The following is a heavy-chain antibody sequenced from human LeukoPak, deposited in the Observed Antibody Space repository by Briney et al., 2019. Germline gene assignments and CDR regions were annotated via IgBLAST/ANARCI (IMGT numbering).Heavy chain of an antibody. V-gene: IGHV4-34*01. CDR2: INHSGNT. CDR1: GGSFSGYY. Sequence: SETLSLTCAVYGGSFSGYYWSWIRQPPGKGLEWIGEINHSGNTNYESSLKSRVTISVDTSKNQFSLKLSSVTAADTAVYYCARGREKPGPYPYTTSRQYYYYMDVWGKGTTVTVSS. CDR3: ARGREKPGPYPYTTSRQYYYYMDV. J-gene: IGHJ6*03. D-gene: IGHD3-16*01.